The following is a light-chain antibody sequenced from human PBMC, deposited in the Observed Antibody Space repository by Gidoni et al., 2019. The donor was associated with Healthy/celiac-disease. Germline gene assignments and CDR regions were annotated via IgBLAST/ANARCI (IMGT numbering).Light chain of an antibody. CDR1: QSVLYSSNNKNY. V-gene: IGKV4-1*01. CDR3: QQYYSTPPT. Sequence: SLGERATINCKSSQSVLYSSNNKNYLAWYQQKPGQPPKLLIYWASTRESGVPDRFSGSGSGTDFTLTISSLQAEDVAVYYCQQYYSTPPTFGQGTKVEIK. CDR2: WAS. J-gene: IGKJ1*01.